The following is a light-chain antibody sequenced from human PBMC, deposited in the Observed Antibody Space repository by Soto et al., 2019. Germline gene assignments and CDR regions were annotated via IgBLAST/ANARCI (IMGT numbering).Light chain of an antibody. V-gene: IGLV1-40*01. CDR2: GNT. J-gene: IGLJ1*01. Sequence: QAVVTQPPSVSGAPGQRVTISCTGSSSNIGANYDVQWYQHLPGTAPKLLMYGNTNRPSGVPDRFSGSKSGTSASLAISGLQAEDEADYYCQSYDSSLSGFYVFGTGTKVTVL. CDR3: QSYDSSLSGFYV. CDR1: SSNIGANYD.